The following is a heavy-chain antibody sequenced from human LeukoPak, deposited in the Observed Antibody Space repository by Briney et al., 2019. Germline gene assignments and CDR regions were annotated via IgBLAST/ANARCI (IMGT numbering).Heavy chain of an antibody. V-gene: IGHV1-24*01. CDR2: FDPEDGET. Sequence: ASVKVSCKVSGDSLTEFAMHWVRQAPGKWLEWMGGFDPEDGETIYAQKFQGRVIMSEDTSTDTAYMELSSLRSEDTAVYYCAADRFSIFGVVITPKNYYGMDVWGQGTTVTVSS. J-gene: IGHJ6*02. D-gene: IGHD3-3*01. CDR3: AADRFSIFGVVITPKNYYGMDV. CDR1: GDSLTEFA.